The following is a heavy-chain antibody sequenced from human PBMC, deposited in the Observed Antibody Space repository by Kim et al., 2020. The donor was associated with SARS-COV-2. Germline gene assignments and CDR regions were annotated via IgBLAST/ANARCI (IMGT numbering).Heavy chain of an antibody. Sequence: YYADSVKGRFTISRDNSKNTLYLQMNSLRAEDTAVYYCAKDPRGLYYFDYWGQGTLVTVSS. J-gene: IGHJ4*02. D-gene: IGHD3-10*01. CDR3: AKDPRGLYYFDY. V-gene: IGHV3-23*01.